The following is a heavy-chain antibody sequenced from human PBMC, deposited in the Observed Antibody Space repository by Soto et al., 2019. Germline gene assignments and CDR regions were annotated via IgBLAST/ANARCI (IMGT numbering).Heavy chain of an antibody. CDR1: GFTFSSYG. D-gene: IGHD3-10*01. J-gene: IGHJ4*02. CDR2: IWYDGSNE. V-gene: IGHV3-33*01. Sequence: GGSLRLSCAASGFTFSSYGMHWVRQAPGKGLEWVAVIWYDGSNEYYADSVKGRFTISRDNSKNTLYLQMNSLRAEDTAVYYCARESITMVRGVDYWGQGTLVTVSS. CDR3: ARESITMVRGVDY.